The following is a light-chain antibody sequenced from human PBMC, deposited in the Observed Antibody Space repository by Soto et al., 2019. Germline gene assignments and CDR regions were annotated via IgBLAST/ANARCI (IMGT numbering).Light chain of an antibody. CDR2: GAS. CDR3: QQYGSSPSWT. Sequence: ESALPQSPVPRSLCSGERGTLSCRGSQSVSSSYLAWYQQKPGQAPRLLIYGASSRATVIPDRFSGSGSGTDFTLTISRLEPEDFAVYYCQQYGSSPSWTFGQGTKVDIK. J-gene: IGKJ1*01. CDR1: QSVSSSY. V-gene: IGKV3-20*01.